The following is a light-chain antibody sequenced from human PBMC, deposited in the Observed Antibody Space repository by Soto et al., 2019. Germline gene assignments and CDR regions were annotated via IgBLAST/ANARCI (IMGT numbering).Light chain of an antibody. V-gene: IGLV2-14*01. Sequence: QSALTQPASVSGSPGQSITISCTGASSDVGAYNYVSWYQQHPGKAPKLMIYDVSSRPSGVSNRFSGSKSGNTASLTISGLQAEDEADYYCSSYTSSITHVFGTGTKLTVL. CDR3: SSYTSSITHV. CDR2: DVS. J-gene: IGLJ1*01. CDR1: SSDVGAYNY.